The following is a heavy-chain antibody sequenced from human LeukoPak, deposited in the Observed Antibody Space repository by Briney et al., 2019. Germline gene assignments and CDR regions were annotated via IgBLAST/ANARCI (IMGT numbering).Heavy chain of an antibody. CDR1: GLTFSSYG. CDR3: ARDYGGSYYFDY. CDR2: IWYDGSNK. V-gene: IGHV3-33*01. Sequence: GGSLRLSCGASGLTFSSYGMHWVRQAPGKGLEWVALIWYDGSNKYYADSVKGRFTISRDNSKNTLYLQMNSLRAEDTAVYYCARDYGGSYYFDYWGQGTLVTVSS. J-gene: IGHJ4*02. D-gene: IGHD2-15*01.